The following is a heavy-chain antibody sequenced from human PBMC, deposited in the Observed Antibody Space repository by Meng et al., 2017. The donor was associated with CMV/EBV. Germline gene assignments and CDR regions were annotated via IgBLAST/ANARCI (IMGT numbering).Heavy chain of an antibody. V-gene: IGHV4-39*07. Sequence: GSLRLSCTVSGGSISSSSYYWGWLRQPPGKGLEWIGSIYYSGSTYYNPSLKSRVTISVDTSKNQFSLKLSSVTAADTAVYYCARTIVVVPAAIGENWFDPWGQGTLVTVSS. CDR1: GGSISSSSYY. D-gene: IGHD2-2*01. CDR2: IYYSGST. CDR3: ARTIVVVPAAIGENWFDP. J-gene: IGHJ5*02.